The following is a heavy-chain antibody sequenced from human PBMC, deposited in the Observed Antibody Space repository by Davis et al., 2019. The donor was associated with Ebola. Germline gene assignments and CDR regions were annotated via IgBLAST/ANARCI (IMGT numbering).Heavy chain of an antibody. CDR3: ARAAWGPNYYFDY. Sequence: AGSLRLSCAASAFTFSSYAMHWVRQAPGKGLEWVAVISYDGSNKYYADSVKGRFTISRDNSKNTLYLQMNSLRAEDTAVYYCARAAWGPNYYFDYWGQGTLVTVSS. D-gene: IGHD7-27*01. CDR2: ISYDGSNK. V-gene: IGHV3-30-3*01. CDR1: AFTFSSYA. J-gene: IGHJ4*02.